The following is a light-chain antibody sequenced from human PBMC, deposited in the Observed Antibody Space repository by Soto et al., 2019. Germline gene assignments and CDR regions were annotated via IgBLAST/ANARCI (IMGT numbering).Light chain of an antibody. V-gene: IGKV3-15*01. J-gene: IGKJ1*01. CDR2: DAS. CDR1: QSVSSN. Sequence: EVVMTQSPATLSVSPGERATLSCRDSQSVSSNLAWYQQKPGQAPRLLIYDASTRATGIPARFSGSGSATEFTLTISSLQSEDFAVYYYQQYNNWPPWTFGQGTKVEIK. CDR3: QQYNNWPPWT.